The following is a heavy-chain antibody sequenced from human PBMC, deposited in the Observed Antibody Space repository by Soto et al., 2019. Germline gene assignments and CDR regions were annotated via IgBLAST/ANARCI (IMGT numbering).Heavy chain of an antibody. CDR1: GFTFRSYA. Sequence: GGSLRLSCAASGFTFRSYAMSWVRQAPGKGLEWVSGISGGGGSTYYADSVKGRFTISRDNSKYTLYLQMNSLRAEDTAVYYCAKDQVENHDYGENLDYWGQGTLVTVSS. D-gene: IGHD4-17*01. J-gene: IGHJ4*02. CDR2: ISGGGGST. V-gene: IGHV3-23*01. CDR3: AKDQVENHDYGENLDY.